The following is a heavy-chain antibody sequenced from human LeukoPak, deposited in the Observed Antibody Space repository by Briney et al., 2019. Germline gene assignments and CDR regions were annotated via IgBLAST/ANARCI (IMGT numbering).Heavy chain of an antibody. V-gene: IGHV3-7*04. CDR1: GFPFSNYW. CDR3: ARAYYDNSGYLGY. D-gene: IGHD3-22*01. J-gene: IGHJ4*02. CDR2: IKQDGSEK. Sequence: GESLRLSCAASGFPFSNYWMNWVRQAPGKGLEWVANIKQDGSEKYYVDSVKGRFTISRDNAKNSLFLQMNSLRAEDTAVYYCARAYYDNSGYLGYWGQGTLSPSPQ.